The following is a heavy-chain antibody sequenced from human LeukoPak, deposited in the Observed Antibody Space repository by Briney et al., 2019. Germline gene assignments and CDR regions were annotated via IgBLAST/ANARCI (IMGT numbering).Heavy chain of an antibody. V-gene: IGHV4-31*03. J-gene: IGHJ4*02. CDR2: IYYSGST. D-gene: IGHD5-18*01. CDR3: ARVSGTAMIDY. Sequence: SETLSLTCTVSGGSISSDGYYWSWIRQHPGKGLEWIGYIYYSGSTYYNPSLKSRVTISVDTSKNQFSLKLSSVTAADTAVYYCARVSGTAMIDYWGQGTLVTVSS. CDR1: GGSISSDGYY.